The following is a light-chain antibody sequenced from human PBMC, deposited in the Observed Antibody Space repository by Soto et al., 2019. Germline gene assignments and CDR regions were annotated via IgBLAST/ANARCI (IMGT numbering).Light chain of an antibody. CDR2: DAT. V-gene: IGKV3-11*01. CDR3: QQRSTWPLT. Sequence: EIVLTQSPATLSLSPGERATLSCRARQSVSRYLAWYQQKPGQAPRLLIYDATNRATGIPPRFSGSGSGTAFTLTISSLEPEDLAVYYCQQRSTWPLTFGGGTKVEIK. J-gene: IGKJ4*01. CDR1: QSVSRY.